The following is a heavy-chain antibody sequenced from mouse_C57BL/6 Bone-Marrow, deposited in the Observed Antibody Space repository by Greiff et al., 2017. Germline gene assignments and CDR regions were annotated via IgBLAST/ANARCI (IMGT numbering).Heavy chain of an antibody. D-gene: IGHD1-1*01. CDR2: INPNNGGT. CDR1: GYTFTDYN. CDR3: ARRDYGSWFAY. V-gene: IGHV1-22*01. J-gene: IGHJ3*01. Sequence: VHVKQSGPELVKPGASVKMSCKASGYTFTDYNMHWVKQSHGKSLEWIGYINPNNGGTSYNQKFKGKATLTVNKSSSTAYMELRSLTSEDSAVYYCARRDYGSWFAYWGQGTLVTVSA.